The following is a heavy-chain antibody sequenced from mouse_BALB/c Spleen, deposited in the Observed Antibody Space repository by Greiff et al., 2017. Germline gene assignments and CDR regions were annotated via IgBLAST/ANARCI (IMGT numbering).Heavy chain of an antibody. J-gene: IGHJ2*01. D-gene: IGHD1-1*01. CDR1: GYSFTGYY. CDR3: ARSAVVSFDY. Sequence: EVQRVESGPELVKPGASVKISCKASGYSFTGYYMHWVKQSHVKSLEWIGRINPYNGATSYNQNFKDKASLTVDKSSSTAYMELHSLTSEDSAVYYCARSAVVSFDYWGQGTTLTVSS. V-gene: IGHV1-31*01. CDR2: INPYNGAT.